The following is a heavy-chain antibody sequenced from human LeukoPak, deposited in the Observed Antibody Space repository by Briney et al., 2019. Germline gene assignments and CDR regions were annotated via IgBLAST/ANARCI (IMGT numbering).Heavy chain of an antibody. D-gene: IGHD2-2*02. CDR2: INPNSGGT. V-gene: IGHV1-2*06. CDR3: ARVVPAAIHRYYFDY. Sequence: EASVKVSCKASGYTFTGYYMHWVRQAPGQGLEWMGRINPNSGGTNYAQKFQGRVTMTRDTSISTAYMELSRLRSDDTAVYYCARVVPAAIHRYYFDYWGQGTLVTVSS. CDR1: GYTFTGYY. J-gene: IGHJ4*02.